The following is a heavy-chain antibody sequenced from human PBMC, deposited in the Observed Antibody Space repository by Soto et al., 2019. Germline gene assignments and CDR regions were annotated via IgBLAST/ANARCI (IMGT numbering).Heavy chain of an antibody. D-gene: IGHD2-15*01. CDR2: IYYSGST. V-gene: IGHV4-59*08. CDR3: ARRWGRNFDY. CDR1: GGSMSIYY. J-gene: IGHJ4*02. Sequence: SETLSLTCTVSGGSMSIYYWSWIRQPPGKGLEWIGYIYYSGSTNYNPSLKSRVTISVDTSKNQFSLKLSSVTAADTAVYYCARRWGRNFDYWGQGTLVTVSS.